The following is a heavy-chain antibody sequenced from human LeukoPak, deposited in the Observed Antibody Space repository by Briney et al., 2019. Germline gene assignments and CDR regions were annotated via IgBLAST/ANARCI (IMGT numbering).Heavy chain of an antibody. Sequence: ASVKVSCKASGYAFANYLVHWVRQAPGQGLEWMGRIDPGGGSTDYAQKFRDRVTSTRDKSTNMAYMEVTSLTSEDTAVYYCARKSNSGWYGAFDYWGQGTLVTVSS. CDR2: IDPGGGST. CDR1: GYAFANYL. J-gene: IGHJ4*02. CDR3: ARKSNSGWYGAFDY. V-gene: IGHV1-46*01. D-gene: IGHD6-19*01.